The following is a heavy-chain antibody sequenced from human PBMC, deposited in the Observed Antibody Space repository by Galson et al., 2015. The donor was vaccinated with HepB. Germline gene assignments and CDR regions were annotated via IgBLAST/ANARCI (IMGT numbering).Heavy chain of an antibody. D-gene: IGHD5-24*01. V-gene: IGHV2-5*02. CDR2: IYWDDDK. Sequence: PALVKPTQTLTLTCTFSGFSLSTSGGGVGWVRQPPGKALEWLALIYWDDDKRYSPPLKSRLAINKDTSQNQVVLTLTSMDPVDTGTYYCVHFTSRWRQSPFSWGQGTLLTVSS. J-gene: IGHJ5*02. CDR3: VHFTSRWRQSPFS. CDR1: GFSLSTSGGG.